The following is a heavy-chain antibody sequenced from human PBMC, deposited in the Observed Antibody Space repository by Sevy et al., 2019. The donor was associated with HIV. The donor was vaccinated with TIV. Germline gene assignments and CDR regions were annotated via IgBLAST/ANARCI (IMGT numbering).Heavy chain of an antibody. J-gene: IGHJ6*02. D-gene: IGHD3-16*01. CDR3: AKSRGHYYYHYGMDV. V-gene: IGHV3-23*01. CDR1: GFTFSSYA. Sequence: GESLKISCAASGFTFSSYAMSWVRQAPGKGLEWVSAISGSGGSTYYADSVKGRFTISRDNSKNTLYLQMNSLRAEDTAVYYCAKSRGHYYYHYGMDVWGQGTTVTVSS. CDR2: ISGSGGST.